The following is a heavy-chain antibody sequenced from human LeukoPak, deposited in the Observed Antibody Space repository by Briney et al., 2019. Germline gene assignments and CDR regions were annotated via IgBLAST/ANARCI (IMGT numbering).Heavy chain of an antibody. D-gene: IGHD6-19*01. CDR3: AKEHIPGIAVVGTQNY. CDR2: IIGSGGNT. CDR1: GFTFSSYA. V-gene: IGHV3-23*01. J-gene: IGHJ4*02. Sequence: QPGGSLRLSCAASGFTFSSYAMSWVRQAPGKGLEWVSAIIGSGGNTYYADSVKGRFTISRDNSKNTLYLQMNSLRAEDTAVYYCAKEHIPGIAVVGTQNYWGQGTLVTVSS.